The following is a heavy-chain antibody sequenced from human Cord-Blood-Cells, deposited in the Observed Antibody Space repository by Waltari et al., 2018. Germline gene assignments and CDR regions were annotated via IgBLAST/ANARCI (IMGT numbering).Heavy chain of an antibody. J-gene: IGHJ6*03. CDR3: ARVGSRGFFSDYYYYYYMDV. CDR2: IYYSGST. CDR1: GGSISSGGYY. Sequence: TCTVSGGSISSGGYYWSWIRQHPGKGLEWIGYIYYSGSTYYNPSLKSRVTISVDTSKNQFSLKLSSVTAADTAVYYCARVGSRGFFSDYYYYYYMDVWGKGTTVTVSS. V-gene: IGHV4-31*03. D-gene: IGHD3-22*01.